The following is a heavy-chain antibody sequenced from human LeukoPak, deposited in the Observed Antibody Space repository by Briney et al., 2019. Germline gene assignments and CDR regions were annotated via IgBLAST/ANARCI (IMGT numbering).Heavy chain of an antibody. D-gene: IGHD2-2*01. V-gene: IGHV1-46*01. CDR1: GYTFTSYY. Sequence: ASVKFSCKASGYTFTSYYMHWVRQAPGQGLEWMGIINPSGGSTSYAQKFQGRVTMTRDTSTSTVYMELSSLRSEDTAVYYCARALGIYCSSTSCHDYWGQGTLVTVSS. CDR2: INPSGGST. CDR3: ARALGIYCSSTSCHDY. J-gene: IGHJ4*02.